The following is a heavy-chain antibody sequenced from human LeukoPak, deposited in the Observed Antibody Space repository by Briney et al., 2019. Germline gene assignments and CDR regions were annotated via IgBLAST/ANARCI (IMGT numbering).Heavy chain of an antibody. CDR1: GFTVSSNY. D-gene: IGHD4-17*01. CDR3: AGPSGRYYYYYMDV. J-gene: IGHJ6*03. Sequence: NSGGSLRLSCAASGFTVSSNYMSWVRQAPGKGLEWIGSIYYSGSTYYNPSLKSRVTISVDTSKNQFSLKLTSVTAADTAVYYCAGPSGRYYYYYMDVWGKGTTVTVSS. CDR2: IYYSGST. V-gene: IGHV4-59*05.